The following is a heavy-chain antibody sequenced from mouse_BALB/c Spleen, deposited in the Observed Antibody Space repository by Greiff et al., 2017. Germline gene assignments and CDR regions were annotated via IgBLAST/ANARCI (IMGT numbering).Heavy chain of an antibody. D-gene: IGHD2-3*01. CDR2: INPSTGYT. V-gene: IGHV1-7*01. CDR3: GSARGGYYGALDY. J-gene: IGHJ4*01. CDR1: GYTFTSYW. Sequence: VQLQESGAELAKPGASVKMSCKASGYTFTSYWMHWVNQRPGQGLEWIGYINPSTGYTEYNQKFKDKATLTADKSSSTAYMQLSSLTSEDSAVFFYGSARGGYYGALDYWGQGTSVTVSS.